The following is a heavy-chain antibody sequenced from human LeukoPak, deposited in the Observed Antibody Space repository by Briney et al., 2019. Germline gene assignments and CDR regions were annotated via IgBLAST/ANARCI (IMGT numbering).Heavy chain of an antibody. V-gene: IGHV4-4*09. D-gene: IGHD5-12*01. Sequence: SETLSLTCTVSGGSISSYYWSWIRQPPGKGLEWIGYIYTSGSTNYNPSLKGRVTISVDTSKNQFSLKLSSVTAADTAVYYCAIHLRGYELDWFDPWGQGTLVTVSS. CDR3: AIHLRGYELDWFDP. CDR2: IYTSGST. J-gene: IGHJ5*02. CDR1: GGSISSYY.